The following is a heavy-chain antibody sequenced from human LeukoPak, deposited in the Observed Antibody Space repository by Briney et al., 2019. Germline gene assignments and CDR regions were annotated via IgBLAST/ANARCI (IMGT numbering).Heavy chain of an antibody. CDR1: GYTFTGYY. CDR3: ARAAYYYDSSGPWYFDY. J-gene: IGHJ4*02. Sequence: ASVKVSCKASGYTFTGYYMHWVRQAPGQGLEWMGWINPNSGGTNYAQKFQGRVTMTRDTSISTAYMELSRLRSDDTAVYYCARAAYYYDSSGPWYFDYWGKGTLVTVSS. CDR2: INPNSGGT. D-gene: IGHD3-22*01. V-gene: IGHV1-2*02.